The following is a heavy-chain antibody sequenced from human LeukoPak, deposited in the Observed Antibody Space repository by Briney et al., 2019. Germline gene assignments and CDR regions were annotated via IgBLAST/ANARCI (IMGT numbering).Heavy chain of an antibody. CDR1: GDTFSTYY. J-gene: IGHJ4*02. CDR3: AGSPYYFDSSGYYGVNY. Sequence: ASVKVSCKASGDTFSTYYMRWVRQAPGQGLEWMGIIKPRGGSTSYAQKFQGRGTMTRDTSTSTVYMELRSLRSEDTAVYYCAGSPYYFDSSGYYGVNYWGQGTLVTVSS. D-gene: IGHD3-22*01. V-gene: IGHV1-46*01. CDR2: IKPRGGST.